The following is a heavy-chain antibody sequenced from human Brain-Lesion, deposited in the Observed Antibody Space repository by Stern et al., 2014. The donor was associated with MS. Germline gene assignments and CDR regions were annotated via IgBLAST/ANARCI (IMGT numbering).Heavy chain of an antibody. Sequence: VQLVESGGGLVQPGGSLTISCTAAGFTFGNYWMTWVRQAPGKGLEGVASIKDDGTEKNYGDSVKGRFTISRDNARNSLYLQMNSLRVEDTALYYCARVYNTIYGIVTQRGSGMDVWGQGTTVIVSS. D-gene: IGHD3-3*01. J-gene: IGHJ6*02. CDR3: ARVYNTIYGIVTQRGSGMDV. V-gene: IGHV3-7*01. CDR2: IKDDGTEK. CDR1: GFTFGNYW.